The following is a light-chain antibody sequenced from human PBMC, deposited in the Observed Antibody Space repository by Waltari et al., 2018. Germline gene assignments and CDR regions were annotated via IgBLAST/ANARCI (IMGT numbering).Light chain of an antibody. CDR3: QTWDTNTAV. Sequence: SYGLTQPASVSVSPGQPATIPCSVHQLGNKYTYWYQPNTRQSPVLFMYQDDKRPSGIPELFSGSSSENTATLTISGTQTEDEADYYCQTWDTNTAVFGTGTTVNVL. CDR2: QDD. J-gene: IGLJ1*01. V-gene: IGLV3-1*01. CDR1: QLGNKY.